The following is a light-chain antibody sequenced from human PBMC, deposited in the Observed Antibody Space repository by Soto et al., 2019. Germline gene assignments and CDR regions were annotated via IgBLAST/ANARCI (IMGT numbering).Light chain of an antibody. CDR2: DAS. CDR3: QQRSNWPSIT. CDR1: QSVSPY. J-gene: IGKJ5*01. Sequence: IVLTQSPGTLSLSPGEIATLCCRASQSVSPYLAWYQQPPGQPPRLLIYDASNRATGIPARFSGSGSGTDFTLTISSLEPEDFSVYYCQQRSNWPSITFGQGTRLEIK. V-gene: IGKV3-11*01.